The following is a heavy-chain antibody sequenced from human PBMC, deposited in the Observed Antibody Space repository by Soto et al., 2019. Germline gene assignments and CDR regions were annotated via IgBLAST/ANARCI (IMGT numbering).Heavy chain of an antibody. D-gene: IGHD2-2*01. CDR1: GYTFSSYA. Sequence: QVQLVQSGAEVKKPGASVKVSCKASGYTFSSYAVQWVRQAPGQSLEWIGWIHAGNGDTKYSQKFNGRVTLTRDTSANTGYMDLSSLRSEDTAVYYCARVPRYTSDIVEVPAVMFDDWFVPCGQGTLVTVSS. J-gene: IGHJ5*02. CDR2: IHAGNGDT. V-gene: IGHV1-3*01. CDR3: ARVPRYTSDIVEVPAVMFDDWFVP.